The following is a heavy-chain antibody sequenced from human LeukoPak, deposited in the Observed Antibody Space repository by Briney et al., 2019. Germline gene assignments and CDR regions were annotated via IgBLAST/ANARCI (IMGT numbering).Heavy chain of an antibody. Sequence: PGRSLRLSCAASGFTFSSYGMHWVRQAPGKGLEGVAVISYDGSKKYYADSVKGRFTISRDNSKNTLYLQMNSLRAEHTAVYYCANVLGFCSSTSCPPGYWGQGTLVTVSS. CDR3: ANVLGFCSSTSCPPGY. CDR1: GFTFSSYG. V-gene: IGHV3-30*18. J-gene: IGHJ4*02. CDR2: ISYDGSKK. D-gene: IGHD2-2*01.